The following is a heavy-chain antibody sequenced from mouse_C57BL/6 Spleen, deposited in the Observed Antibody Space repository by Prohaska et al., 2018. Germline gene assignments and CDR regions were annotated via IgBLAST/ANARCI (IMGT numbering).Heavy chain of an antibody. CDR3: ARWGLYGSSPYYAMDY. CDR2: INPNNGGT. D-gene: IGHD1-1*01. V-gene: IGHV1-22*01. J-gene: IGHJ4*01. Sequence: HGKSLEWIGYINPNNGGTSYNQKFKGKATLTVNKSSSTAYMELRSLTSEDSAVYYCARWGLYGSSPYYAMDYWGQGTSVTVSS.